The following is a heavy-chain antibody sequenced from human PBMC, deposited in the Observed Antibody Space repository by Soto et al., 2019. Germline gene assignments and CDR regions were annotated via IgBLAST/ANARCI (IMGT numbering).Heavy chain of an antibody. CDR1: GYTFTGYY. D-gene: IGHD3-10*01. Sequence: GASVKVSCKASGYTFTGYYMHWVRQAPGRGLEWMGWINPNSGGTNYAQKFQGWVTMTRDTSISTAYMELSRLRSDDTAVYYCARWSGDYYYGMDVWGQGTTVTVSS. J-gene: IGHJ6*02. CDR2: INPNSGGT. V-gene: IGHV1-2*04. CDR3: ARWSGDYYYGMDV.